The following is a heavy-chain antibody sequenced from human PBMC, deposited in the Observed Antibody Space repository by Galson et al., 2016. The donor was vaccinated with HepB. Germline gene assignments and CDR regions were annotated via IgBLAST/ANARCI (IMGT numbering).Heavy chain of an antibody. V-gene: IGHV4-39*07. CDR3: ARILVGGDWYFDL. J-gene: IGHJ2*01. Sequence: SETLSLTCTVSGVSISTSSFYWGWIRQPPGKGPEWIGSIYYTGTTYYNPSLKSRVAISVDTSKNQFSLKLSSVTAADTAVYFCARILVGGDWYFDLWGRGTLVIVSS. CDR1: GVSISTSSFY. D-gene: IGHD2-15*01. CDR2: IYYTGTT.